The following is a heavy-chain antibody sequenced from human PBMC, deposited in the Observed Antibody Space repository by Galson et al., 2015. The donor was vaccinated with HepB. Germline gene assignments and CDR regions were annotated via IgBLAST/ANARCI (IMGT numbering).Heavy chain of an antibody. CDR1: GGTFSSYA. Sequence: SVKVSCKASGGTFSSYAISWVRQAPGQGLEWMGGIIPIFGTANHAQKFQGRVTITADESTSTAYMELSSLRSEDTAVYYCARDQGDRYYYGSALTRYFDLWGRGTLVTVSS. CDR3: ARDQGDRYYYGSALTRYFDL. CDR2: IIPIFGTA. V-gene: IGHV1-69*13. D-gene: IGHD3-10*01. J-gene: IGHJ2*01.